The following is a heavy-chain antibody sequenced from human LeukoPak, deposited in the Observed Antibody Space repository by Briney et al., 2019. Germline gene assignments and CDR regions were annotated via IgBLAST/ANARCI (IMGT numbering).Heavy chain of an antibody. J-gene: IGHJ1*01. CDR1: GFTFSTYS. V-gene: IGHV3-21*01. CDR2: ISSSSSNYI. D-gene: IGHD4-17*01. Sequence: PGGSLRLSCAASGFTFSTYSMNWVRQAPGKGLEWVSSISSSSSNYIYYADSVKGRFSISRDDAKNSLFLQMNGLRAEDTAVYYCARDMTTATTCYLQHWGQGTLVTVSS. CDR3: ARDMTTATTCYLQH.